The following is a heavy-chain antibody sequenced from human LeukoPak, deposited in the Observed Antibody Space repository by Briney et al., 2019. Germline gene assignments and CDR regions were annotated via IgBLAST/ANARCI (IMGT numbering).Heavy chain of an antibody. Sequence: SKTLSLTCAVYGGSFSVYYWSWIRQPPGKGLEWIGEINHSGSTNYNPSLKSRVTISVDTSKNQFSLKLSSVTAADTAVYYCAGGGPIVATDYWGQGTLVTVSS. D-gene: IGHD5-12*01. J-gene: IGHJ4*02. CDR2: INHSGST. V-gene: IGHV4-34*01. CDR3: AGGGPIVATDY. CDR1: GGSFSVYY.